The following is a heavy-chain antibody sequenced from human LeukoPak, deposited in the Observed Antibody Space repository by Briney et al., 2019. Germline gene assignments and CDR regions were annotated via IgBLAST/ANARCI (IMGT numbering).Heavy chain of an antibody. CDR3: ARRGGSLGAVGHDAFEI. Sequence: GESLKISCRASGYTFTNYWIGWVRQMPGKGLEWMGIIFSGDSDTRYSPSFQDQVTISTDKTISTAYLQWNSLKTSDTAMYYCARRGGSLGAVGHDAFEIWGQGTMITVSS. J-gene: IGHJ3*02. V-gene: IGHV5-51*01. CDR2: IFSGDSDT. CDR1: GYTFTNYW. D-gene: IGHD3-16*01.